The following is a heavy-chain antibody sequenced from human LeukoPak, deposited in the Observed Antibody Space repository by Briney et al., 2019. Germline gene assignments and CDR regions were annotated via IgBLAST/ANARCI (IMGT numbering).Heavy chain of an antibody. V-gene: IGHV3-33*01. Sequence: GGSLRLSCAASGFTFSSYGMHWVRQAPGKGLEWVAVIWYDGSNKYYADSVKGRFTISRDNSKNTLYLQMNSLRAEDTAVYYCARDLSAGTYYSYSDYWGQGTLVTVSS. CDR1: GFTFSSYG. D-gene: IGHD3-10*01. CDR3: ARDLSAGTYYSYSDY. J-gene: IGHJ4*02. CDR2: IWYDGSNK.